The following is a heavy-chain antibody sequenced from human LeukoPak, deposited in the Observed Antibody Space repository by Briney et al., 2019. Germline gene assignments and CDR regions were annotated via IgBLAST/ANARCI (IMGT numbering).Heavy chain of an antibody. CDR2: ISGSGGST. D-gene: IGHD3-3*01. CDR3: AKSNRGYYDFWSGYYPSNPGDY. J-gene: IGHJ4*02. V-gene: IGHV3-23*01. Sequence: VGVLRLSCAASGFTFSSYAMSWVRQAPGKGLEWVSAISGSGGSTYYADSVKGRFTISRDNSKNTLYLQMNSLRAEDTAVYYCAKSNRGYYDFWSGYYPSNPGDYWGQGTLVTVSS. CDR1: GFTFSSYA.